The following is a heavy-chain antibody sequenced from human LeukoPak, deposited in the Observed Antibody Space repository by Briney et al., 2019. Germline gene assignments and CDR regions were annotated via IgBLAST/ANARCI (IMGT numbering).Heavy chain of an antibody. V-gene: IGHV4-59*01. CDR1: GHSLSDYF. CDR3: AAMTTVTMYSYFFDS. Sequence: SETLSLTCTVSGHSLSDYFWTWIRHPPGKGLEWIGYAPDSGSTNYNPSLKSRSPISVDSSTNHFSLRLTSVAAAAPPFNYCAAMTTVTMYSYFFDSWGQGTLLTVSS. J-gene: IGHJ4*02. CDR2: APDSGST. D-gene: IGHD4-17*01.